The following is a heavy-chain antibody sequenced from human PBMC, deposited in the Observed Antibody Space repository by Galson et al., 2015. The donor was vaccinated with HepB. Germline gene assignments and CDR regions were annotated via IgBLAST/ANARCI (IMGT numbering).Heavy chain of an antibody. CDR2: ISSSSSTI. J-gene: IGHJ4*02. Sequence: SLRLSCAASGVTFSSYSMNWVRRAPGKGLEWVSDISSSSSTIYYADSVKGRFTISRDNAKNSLYLQMNSLRAEDTAVYYCARMRAFSGSYSDDAFDYWGQGTPVTVSS. D-gene: IGHD3-10*01. CDR3: ARMRAFSGSYSDDAFDY. CDR1: GVTFSSYS. V-gene: IGHV3-48*01.